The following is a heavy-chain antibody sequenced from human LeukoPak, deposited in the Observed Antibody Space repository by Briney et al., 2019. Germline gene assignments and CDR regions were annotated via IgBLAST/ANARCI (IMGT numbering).Heavy chain of an antibody. J-gene: IGHJ6*03. V-gene: IGHV4-39*07. Sequence: SETLSLTCTVSGGSISSSSYYWGWIRQPPGKGLEWIGSIYYSGSTYYNPSLKSRVTISVDTSKNQFSLKLSSVTAADTAVYYCARADHSKLCSSTSCRPYYYYMDVWGKGTTVTVSS. CDR1: GGSISSSSYY. CDR2: IYYSGST. D-gene: IGHD2-2*01. CDR3: ARADHSKLCSSTSCRPYYYYMDV.